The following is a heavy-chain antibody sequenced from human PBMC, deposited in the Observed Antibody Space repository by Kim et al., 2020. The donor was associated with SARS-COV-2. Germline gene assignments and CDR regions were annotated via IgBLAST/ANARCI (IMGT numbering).Heavy chain of an antibody. CDR3: ARGGGFLIDF. J-gene: IGHJ4*02. D-gene: IGHD3-10*01. CDR1: GFTFSNSW. CDR2: IKQDGTGK. V-gene: IGHV3-7*01. Sequence: GGSLRLSCAASGFTFSNSWMNWVRQAPGKGLEWVAIIKQDGTGKYYVDSVKGRFTVSRDNAKDSLYLQMNSLRVEDTAVYYCARGGGFLIDFWGEGTLVTVFS.